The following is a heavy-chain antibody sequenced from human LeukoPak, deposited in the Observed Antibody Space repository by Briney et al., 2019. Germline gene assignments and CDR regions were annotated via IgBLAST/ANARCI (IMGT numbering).Heavy chain of an antibody. CDR3: AREGYFYGMDV. CDR1: GGSIDSYY. CDR2: IYYRGNT. V-gene: IGHV4-59*12. Sequence: SETLSLTCSVSGGSIDSYYWSWSRQPPGKGLEWIGYIYYRGNTYYTPSLKSRVTISVDTSKNQFSLKLRSVTAADTAVYYCAREGYFYGMDVRGQGTTVTVSS. D-gene: IGHD2/OR15-2a*01. J-gene: IGHJ6*02.